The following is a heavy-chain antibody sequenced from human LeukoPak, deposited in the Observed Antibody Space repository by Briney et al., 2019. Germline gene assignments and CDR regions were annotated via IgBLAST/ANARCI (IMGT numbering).Heavy chain of an antibody. CDR3: ARGWTTHTPYYYYMDV. J-gene: IGHJ6*03. CDR2: IYYSGST. D-gene: IGHD4-11*01. Sequence: PSETLSLTCTVSGGSISSHYWSWIRQPPGKGLEWIGYIYYSGSTNYNPSLKSRVTISVYTSKNQFSLKLSSVTAADTAVYYCARGWTTHTPYYYYMDVWGKGTTVTVSS. V-gene: IGHV4-59*11. CDR1: GGSISSHY.